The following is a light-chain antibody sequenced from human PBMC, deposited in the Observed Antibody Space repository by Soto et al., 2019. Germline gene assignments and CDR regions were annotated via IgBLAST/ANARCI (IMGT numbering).Light chain of an antibody. CDR3: HHHGTLNRAVT. CDR2: DAY. Sequence: DIQMTQSPTSLSASVGDRVTITCQASQDISTYVNWYQHKPGRAPKLLIYDAYSLQTGVPSRCSGSGSGTDFTFTTSSRKSDDIAANYYHHHGTLNRAVTFGGRTKVDIK. V-gene: IGKV1-33*01. J-gene: IGKJ4*01. CDR1: QDISTY.